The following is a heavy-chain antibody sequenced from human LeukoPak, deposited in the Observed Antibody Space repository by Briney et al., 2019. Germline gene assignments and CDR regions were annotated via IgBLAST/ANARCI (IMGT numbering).Heavy chain of an antibody. Sequence: SETLSLTCAVSGGSISSSAYSWSWIRQPPGKGLEWIGYVYHSGSNYYNPSLKSRVTISIDRSKNQFSLKLTSVTAADTAVYYCARGGYSGFDVFFDYWGQGTLVTVSS. CDR1: GGSISSSAYS. J-gene: IGHJ4*02. CDR3: ARGGYSGFDVFFDY. D-gene: IGHD5-12*01. CDR2: VYHSGSN. V-gene: IGHV4-30-2*01.